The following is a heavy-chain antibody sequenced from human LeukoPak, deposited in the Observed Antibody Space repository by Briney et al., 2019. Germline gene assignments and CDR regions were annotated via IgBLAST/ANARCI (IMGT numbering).Heavy chain of an antibody. CDR2: IYPGDSDT. J-gene: IGHJ5*02. CDR1: GYSFTSYW. D-gene: IGHD2-15*01. Sequence: GESLKISCKGSGYSFTSYWIGWVRQMPGKGLEWMEIIYPGDSDTRYSPSFQGQVTISADKSISTAYLQWSSLKASDTAMYYCARQVVVAAEVNWFDPWGQGTLVTVSS. V-gene: IGHV5-51*01. CDR3: ARQVVVAAEVNWFDP.